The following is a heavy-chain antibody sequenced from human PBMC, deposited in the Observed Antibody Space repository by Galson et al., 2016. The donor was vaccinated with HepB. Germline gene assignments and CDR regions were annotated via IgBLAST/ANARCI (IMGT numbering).Heavy chain of an antibody. J-gene: IGHJ5*01. CDR2: ISATGTTI. CDR3: ARDSRATFGEPNWFDP. Sequence: SLRLSCAASGFTFSSYNMDWGRQAPGKGLDWISYISATGTTIAYADSVKGRFIISRDNAKNSLYLQMNSLRVEDTAVYYCARDSRATFGEPNWFDPWGQGTLVIVSS. CDR1: GFTFSSYN. D-gene: IGHD3-3*01. V-gene: IGHV3-48*03.